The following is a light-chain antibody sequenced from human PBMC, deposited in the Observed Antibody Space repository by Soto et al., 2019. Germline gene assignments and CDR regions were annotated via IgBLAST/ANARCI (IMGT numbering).Light chain of an antibody. CDR2: DSE. J-gene: IGLJ3*02. Sequence: QSVLTQPPSVSAAPGQKVTISCSGRSSNIGNNYVSWYQQVPGTAPKLLIYDSEERPSGIPDRFSGSKSGTSATLGITGLQTGDEADYYCGTWDDSLSAAVFGGGTKLTVL. V-gene: IGLV1-51*01. CDR3: GTWDDSLSAAV. CDR1: SSNIGNNY.